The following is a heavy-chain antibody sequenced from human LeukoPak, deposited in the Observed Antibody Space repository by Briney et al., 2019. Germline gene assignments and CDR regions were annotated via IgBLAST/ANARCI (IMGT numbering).Heavy chain of an antibody. CDR2: IYYSGST. CDR3: AREGTLGGYYYYYMDV. J-gene: IGHJ6*03. D-gene: IGHD3-16*01. Sequence: SETLSLTCTVSGGSIGSYYWSWIRQPPGKGLEWIGYIYYSGSTNYNPSLKSRVTISVDTSKNQFSLKLSSVTAADTAVYYCAREGTLGGYYYYYMDVWGKGTTVTVSS. V-gene: IGHV4-59*01. CDR1: GGSIGSYY.